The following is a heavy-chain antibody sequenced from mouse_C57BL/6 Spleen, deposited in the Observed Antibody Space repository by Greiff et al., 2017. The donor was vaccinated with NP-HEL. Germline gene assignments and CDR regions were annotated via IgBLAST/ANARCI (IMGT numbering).Heavy chain of an antibody. CDR3: TDRITTVVARDD. CDR2: IDPETGGT. V-gene: IGHV1-15*01. Sequence: VKLVESGSELVRPGASVTLSCKASGYTFTDYEMHWVKQTPVHGLDWIGAIDPETGGTAYNQKFKGKAILTADKSSSTAYIELRSLTSEDSAVDYCTDRITTVVARDDWGQGTTLTVSS. CDR1: GYTFTDYE. J-gene: IGHJ2*01. D-gene: IGHD1-1*01.